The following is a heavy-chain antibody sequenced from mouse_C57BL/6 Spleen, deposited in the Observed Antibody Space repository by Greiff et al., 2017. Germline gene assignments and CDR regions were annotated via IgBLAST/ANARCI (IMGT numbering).Heavy chain of an antibody. CDR2: INPSSGYT. D-gene: IGHD2-4*01. CDR1: GYTFTSYW. V-gene: IGHV1-7*01. J-gene: IGHJ4*01. Sequence: VQLVESGAELAKPGASVKLSCKASGYTFTSYWMHWVKQRPGQGLEWIGYINPSSGYTKYNQKFKDKATLTADKSSSTAYMQLSSLTYEDSAVYYCAREAHDYDDAPYAMDYWGQGTSVTVSS. CDR3: AREAHDYDDAPYAMDY.